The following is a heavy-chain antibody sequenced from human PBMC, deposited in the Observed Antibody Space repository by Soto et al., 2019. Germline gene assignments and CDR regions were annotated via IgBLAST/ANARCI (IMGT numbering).Heavy chain of an antibody. V-gene: IGHV3-15*07. CDR1: GFTFSNAW. J-gene: IGHJ4*02. CDR2: IKSKTDGGTT. CDR3: NTDVRDYVWVSYGGI. D-gene: IGHD3-16*01. Sequence: EVQLVESGGGLVKPGGSLRLSCAASGFTFSNAWMNWVRQAPGKGLEWVGRIKSKTDGGTTDYAEPVKGRFTISRDDSKNTLYLQMNSLKTGDTAVYYCNTDVRDYVWVSYGGIWGQGTLVTVSS.